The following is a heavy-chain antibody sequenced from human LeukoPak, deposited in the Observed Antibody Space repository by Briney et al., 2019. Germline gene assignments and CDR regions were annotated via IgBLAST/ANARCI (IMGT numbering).Heavy chain of an antibody. V-gene: IGHV3-23*01. J-gene: IGHJ4*02. Sequence: GSLRLSCVASGFPFNSYAMTWVRQAPGKGLEWVSGISSSGDGPYYADSVKGRFTISRDNSKNTLYLQMSSLRAEDTAVYYCAKDIASYGSGSYDYWGQGTLVTVSS. CDR3: AKDIASYGSGSYDY. D-gene: IGHD3-10*01. CDR2: ISSSGDGP. CDR1: GFPFNSYA.